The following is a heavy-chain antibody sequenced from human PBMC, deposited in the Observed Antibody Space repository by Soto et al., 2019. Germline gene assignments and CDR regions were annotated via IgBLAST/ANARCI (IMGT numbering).Heavy chain of an antibody. CDR1: GYSISSGYY. J-gene: IGHJ4*02. D-gene: IGHD5-12*01. V-gene: IGHV4-38-2*02. CDR3: ARDHLYSGYDIGPFDY. CDR2: IYHSGST. Sequence: KPSETLSLTCAVSGYSISSGYYWGWIRQPPGKGLEWIGSIYHSGSTYYNPSLKSRVTISVDTSKNQFSLKLSSVTAADTAVYHCARDHLYSGYDIGPFDYWGQGTLVTVSS.